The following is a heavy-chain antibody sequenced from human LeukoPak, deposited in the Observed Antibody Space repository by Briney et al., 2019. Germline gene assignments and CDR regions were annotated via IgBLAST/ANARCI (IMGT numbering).Heavy chain of an antibody. CDR1: GGSFSGYY. D-gene: IGHD3-22*01. Sequence: SETLSLTCAVYGGSFSGYYWSWIRQPPGKGLEWIGEINHSGSTNYNPSLKSRVTISVDTSKNQFSLKLSSVTAADTAVYYCARTDKDSSGYWAYYYYYMDVWGKGTTVTVSS. J-gene: IGHJ6*03. CDR2: INHSGST. V-gene: IGHV4-34*01. CDR3: ARTDKDSSGYWAYYYYYMDV.